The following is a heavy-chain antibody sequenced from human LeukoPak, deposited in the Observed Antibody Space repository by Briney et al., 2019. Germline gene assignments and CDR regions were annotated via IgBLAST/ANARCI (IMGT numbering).Heavy chain of an antibody. CDR2: IYPTVST. Sequence: SETLSLTCTVSGGSISSSSYYWGWIRQPPGKGLEWIGNIYPTVSTYYNPSLKSRVTISVDTSKNQSSLKLSSVTAADTAVYYCAREVATITVAAAGGIDYWGQGTLVTVSS. D-gene: IGHD5-12*01. CDR3: AREVATITVAAAGGIDY. CDR1: GGSISSSSYY. V-gene: IGHV4-39*07. J-gene: IGHJ4*02.